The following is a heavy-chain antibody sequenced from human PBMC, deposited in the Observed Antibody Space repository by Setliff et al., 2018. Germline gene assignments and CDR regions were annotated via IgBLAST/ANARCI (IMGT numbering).Heavy chain of an antibody. Sequence: PGGSLRLSCAASGFTFGSYWLSWVRQAPGKGLEWVSGITWNGGRTGYADSVKGRLTISRDSAKSSLYLQMNSLRAEDTALYYCARANFLASGWSHGMDVWGQGTAVTVSS. CDR3: ARANFLASGWSHGMDV. CDR2: ITWNGGRT. D-gene: IGHD6-19*01. V-gene: IGHV3-20*04. J-gene: IGHJ6*02. CDR1: GFTFGSYW.